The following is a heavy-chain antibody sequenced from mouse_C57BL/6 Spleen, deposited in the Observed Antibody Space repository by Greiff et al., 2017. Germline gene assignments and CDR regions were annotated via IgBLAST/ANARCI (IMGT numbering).Heavy chain of an antibody. D-gene: IGHD1-1*01. CDR2: IDPSDSYT. V-gene: IGHV1-50*01. CDR1: GYTFTSYW. J-gene: IGHJ1*03. CDR3: ARGYYGSSYFDV. Sequence: QVQLQQPGAELVKPGASVKLSCKASGYTFTSYWMQWVKQRPGQGLEWIGEIDPSDSYTNYNQKFKGKATLTVDTSSSTAYMQLSSLTSEDSAVYYCARGYYGSSYFDVWGTGTTVTVSS.